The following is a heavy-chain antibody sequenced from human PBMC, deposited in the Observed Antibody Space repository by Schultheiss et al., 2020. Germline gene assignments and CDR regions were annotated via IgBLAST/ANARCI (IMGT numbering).Heavy chain of an antibody. D-gene: IGHD2-21*02. J-gene: IGHJ3*02. Sequence: SETLSLTCTVSGGSISSSSYYWGWIRQPPGKGLEWIGGIYYSGSTYYNPSLKSRVTISVDTSKNQFSLKLSSVTAADTAVYYCASLAYCGGDCYVAFDIWGQGTMVTVS. CDR1: GGSISSSSYY. V-gene: IGHV4-39*07. CDR2: IYYSGST. CDR3: ASLAYCGGDCYVAFDI.